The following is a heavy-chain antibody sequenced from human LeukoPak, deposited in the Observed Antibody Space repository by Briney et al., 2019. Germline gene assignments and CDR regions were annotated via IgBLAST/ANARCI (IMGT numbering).Heavy chain of an antibody. J-gene: IGHJ4*02. CDR1: GGSISSGGYY. Sequence: PSQTLSLTCTVSGGSISSGGYYWSWIRQHPGKGLEWIGYIYYSGSTYYNPSLKSRVTISVDTSKNQFSLKLSSVTAADTAVYYCASVGDQTGLYYYDSSGYLGYWGQGTLVTVSS. V-gene: IGHV4-31*03. CDR3: ASVGDQTGLYYYDSSGYLGY. D-gene: IGHD3-22*01. CDR2: IYYSGST.